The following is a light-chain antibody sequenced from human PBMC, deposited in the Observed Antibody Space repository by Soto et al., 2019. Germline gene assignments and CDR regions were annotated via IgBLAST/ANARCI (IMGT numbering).Light chain of an antibody. CDR3: SSYTGGNPSYV. V-gene: IGLV2-8*01. J-gene: IGLJ1*01. CDR1: SSDVGGYDY. CDR2: EVT. Sequence: QSVLTQPPSASGSPGQSVTISCTGTSSDVGGYDYVSCYQQHPGKAPKLMIYEVTIRPSGVSDRFSGSKSGNTASLTVSGLQAEDEADYYCSSYTGGNPSYVFGTGTKVTVL.